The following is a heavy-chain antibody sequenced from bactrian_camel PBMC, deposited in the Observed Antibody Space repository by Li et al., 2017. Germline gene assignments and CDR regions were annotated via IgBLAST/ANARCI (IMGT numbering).Heavy chain of an antibody. V-gene: IGHV3S1*01. Sequence: HVQLVESGGGLVQPGGSLRLSCVGSESTFSSHWISWVRQAPGKGLEWVSGINSDGGTTYYVDSVKGRFTVSQDNAKNTLYLQMNSLKPEDTAMYYCAADRLAGSWFWASPSKYRYWGQGTQVTVS. CDR2: INSDGGTT. J-gene: IGHJ4*01. D-gene: IGHD1*01. CDR1: ESTFSSHW. CDR3: AADRLAGSWFWASPSKYRY.